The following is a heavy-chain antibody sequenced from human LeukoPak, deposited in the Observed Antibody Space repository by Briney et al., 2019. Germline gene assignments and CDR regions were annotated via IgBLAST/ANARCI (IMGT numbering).Heavy chain of an antibody. CDR3: ARGGGLQRRYFEY. D-gene: IGHD2-15*01. CDR1: GFSFSSYA. J-gene: IGHJ4*02. Sequence: QPGGSLRLSCAASGFSFSSYAMSWVRQAPGKGLEWISGISGNGDSTYYADFVEGRFTISRDNSRDTLHLQMNSLRAEDTAIYYCARGGGLQRRYFEYWGQGTLLTVSS. V-gene: IGHV3-23*01. CDR2: ISGNGDST.